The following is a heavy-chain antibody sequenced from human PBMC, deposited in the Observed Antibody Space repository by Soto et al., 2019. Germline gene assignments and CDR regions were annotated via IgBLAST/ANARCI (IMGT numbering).Heavy chain of an antibody. CDR2: ISGSGGST. CDR3: ATDTVVVPAARGGMDV. D-gene: IGHD2-2*01. J-gene: IGHJ6*02. V-gene: IGHV3-23*01. Sequence: PGGPLRLSCAASGFTFSSYAMSWVRQAPGKGLEWVSAISGSGGSTYYADSVKGRFTISRDNSKNTLYLQMNSLRAEDTAVYYCATDTVVVPAARGGMDVWGQGTKVTVYS. CDR1: GFTFSSYA.